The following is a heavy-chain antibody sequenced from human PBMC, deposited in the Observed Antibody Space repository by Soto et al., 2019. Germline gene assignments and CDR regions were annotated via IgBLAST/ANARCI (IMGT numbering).Heavy chain of an antibody. Sequence: PGGSLRLCCAASGFSFSTYTMSWVRRDQGKGLEWVSAISGSGGSPSYADSVQGRFTISRDNPKKTLYLQMNSLRAEDTAVYYCAKARCTTSNCYVPDYWGQGTLVTVSS. CDR2: ISGSGGSP. CDR3: AKARCTTSNCYVPDY. V-gene: IGHV3-23*01. D-gene: IGHD2-8*01. CDR1: GFSFSTYT. J-gene: IGHJ4*02.